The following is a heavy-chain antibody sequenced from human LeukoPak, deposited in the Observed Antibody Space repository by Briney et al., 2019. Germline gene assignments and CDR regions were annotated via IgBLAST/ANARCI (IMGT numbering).Heavy chain of an antibody. Sequence: GRSLRLSCAASGFTFSSYGMHWVRQAPGKGLEWVAVISYDGSNKYYADSVKGRFTISRDNSKNTLYLQMNSLRAEDTAVYYCAKDRIQLWTNLDYWGQGTLVTVSS. D-gene: IGHD5-18*01. CDR3: AKDRIQLWTNLDY. CDR2: ISYDGSNK. CDR1: GFTFSSYG. J-gene: IGHJ4*02. V-gene: IGHV3-30*18.